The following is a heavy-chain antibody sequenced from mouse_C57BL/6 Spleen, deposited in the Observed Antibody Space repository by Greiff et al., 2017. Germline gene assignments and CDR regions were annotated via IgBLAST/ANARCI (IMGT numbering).Heavy chain of an antibody. CDR3: ASAHV. J-gene: IGHJ1*03. CDR1: GYTFTSYW. CDR2: IDPSDSYT. Sequence: QVQLQQPGAELVMPGASVKLSCKASGYTFTSYWMHWVKQRPGQGLEWIGEIDPSDSYTNYNQKFKGKSPLTVDKSSSTAYMQLSSLTSEDSAVYYCASAHVSGTETTVTVSS. V-gene: IGHV1-69*01.